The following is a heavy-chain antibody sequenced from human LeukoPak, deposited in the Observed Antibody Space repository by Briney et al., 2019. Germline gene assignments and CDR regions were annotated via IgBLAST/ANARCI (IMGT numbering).Heavy chain of an antibody. CDR1: GYTFTSYD. CDR3: ARDREWIQPDEAVFDY. CDR2: INPSGGST. D-gene: IGHD5-18*01. J-gene: IGHJ4*02. Sequence: GASVKVSCKASGYTFTSYDINWVRQAPGQGLEWMGIINPSGGSTSYAQKFQGRVTMTRDTSTSTVYMELSSLRSEDTAVYYCARDREWIQPDEAVFDYWGQGTLVTVSS. V-gene: IGHV1-46*01.